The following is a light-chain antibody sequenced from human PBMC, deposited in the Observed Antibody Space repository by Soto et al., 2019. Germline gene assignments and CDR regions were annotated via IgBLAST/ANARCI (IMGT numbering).Light chain of an antibody. V-gene: IGKV3-15*01. J-gene: IGKJ5*01. CDR3: QQYNNWPPIT. CDR2: GAS. CDR1: QSVSRIY. Sequence: EIVLTQSPGTLSFSPGERATLSFRASQSVSRIYLAWYQQKPGQAPRLLIYGASTRATGIPARFSGSGSGTEFTLTISSLQSEDFAVYYCQQYNNWPPITFGQGTRLEIK.